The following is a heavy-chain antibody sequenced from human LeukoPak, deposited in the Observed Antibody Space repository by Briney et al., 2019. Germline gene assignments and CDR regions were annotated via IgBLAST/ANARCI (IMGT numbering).Heavy chain of an antibody. CDR3: ARDLEDSSPFGAFDM. V-gene: IGHV3-33*01. J-gene: IGHJ3*02. Sequence: GGSLRLSCAASGFTFSNYGMHWVRQVPGKGLEWVAAIWFDGIRKYYANSVKGRLTISRDNSKNTLYLQMNSLRAEDTAVYYCARDLEDSSPFGAFDMWGQGTMVTVSS. D-gene: IGHD3-22*01. CDR1: GFTFSNYG. CDR2: IWFDGIRK.